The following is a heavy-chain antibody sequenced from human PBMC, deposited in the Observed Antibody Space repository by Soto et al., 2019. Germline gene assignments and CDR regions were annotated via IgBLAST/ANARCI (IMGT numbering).Heavy chain of an antibody. D-gene: IGHD3-22*01. CDR3: AASPGWSYALSQLVITTVAFY. CDR2: IIPVFGAT. CDR1: GGTFSSYA. J-gene: IGHJ4*02. Sequence: QVQLVQSGAEVKKPGSSVKVSCKASGGTFSSYAFSWVRQAPGQGLEWMGGIIPVFGATNYAQTFQGRVTITADASTSTAYVELSILRSEETAVYYWAASPGWSYALSQLVITTVAFYWGQGTVVTVSP. V-gene: IGHV1-69*01.